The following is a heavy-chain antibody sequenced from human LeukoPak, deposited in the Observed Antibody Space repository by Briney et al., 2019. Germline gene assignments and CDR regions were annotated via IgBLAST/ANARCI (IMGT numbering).Heavy chain of an antibody. Sequence: ASVKLSCKASGYTFTVYYIHWVRQAHGPGLERMGWINPNSGGTNSAQRFKGRVTITRDTSITTVYMELSRLRSDDTTVYYCASPQEYCSGGSCYSYDYWGQGTLVTVSS. D-gene: IGHD2-15*01. CDR1: GYTFTVYY. V-gene: IGHV1-2*02. J-gene: IGHJ4*02. CDR3: ASPQEYCSGGSCYSYDY. CDR2: INPNSGGT.